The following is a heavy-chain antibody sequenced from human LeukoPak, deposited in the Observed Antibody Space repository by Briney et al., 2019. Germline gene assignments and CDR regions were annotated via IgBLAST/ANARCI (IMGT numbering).Heavy chain of an antibody. CDR2: ISRTGNSI. J-gene: IGHJ4*02. Sequence: GGSLRLSCAASGFTLSSYEMNWVCLAPGKGMEWISYISRTGNSIYYADSVKGRFTISRDSAKNSLYLQMNSLRAEDTAVYYCARGPYSSNWYVDYWCQGTLVTVAS. CDR3: ARGPYSSNWYVDY. CDR1: GFTLSSYE. D-gene: IGHD6-13*01. V-gene: IGHV3-48*03.